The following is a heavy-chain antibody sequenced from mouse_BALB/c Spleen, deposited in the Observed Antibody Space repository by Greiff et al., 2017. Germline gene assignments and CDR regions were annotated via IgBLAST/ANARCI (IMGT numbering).Heavy chain of an antibody. Sequence: VKVVESGPGLVAPSQSLSITCTVSGFSLTSYGVHWVRQPPGKGLEWLGVIWAGGSTNYNSALMSRLSISKDNSKSQVFLKMNSLQTDDTAMYYCARGADSSGFAYWGQGTLVTVSA. CDR1: GFSLTSYG. J-gene: IGHJ3*01. CDR3: ARGADSSGFAY. V-gene: IGHV2-9*02. D-gene: IGHD3-2*01. CDR2: IWAGGST.